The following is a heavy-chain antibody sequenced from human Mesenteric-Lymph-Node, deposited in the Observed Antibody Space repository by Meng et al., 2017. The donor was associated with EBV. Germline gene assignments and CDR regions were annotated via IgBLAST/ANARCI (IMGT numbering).Heavy chain of an antibody. Sequence: QVQLVQSGEEVKKPGSSVKVSCKASGGTFSSYAITWVRQAPGQGLEWMGGINSIFGTANYAQKFQGRVTITADKSTSTVYMELSSLRSEDTAVYYCARGSSGWGRWFDPWGQGTLVTVSS. V-gene: IGHV1-69*06. CDR2: INSIFGTA. CDR3: ARGSSGWGRWFDP. CDR1: GGTFSSYA. J-gene: IGHJ5*02. D-gene: IGHD6-19*01.